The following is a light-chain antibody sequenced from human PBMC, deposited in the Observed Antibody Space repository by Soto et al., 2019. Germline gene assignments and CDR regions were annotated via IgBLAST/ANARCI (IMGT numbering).Light chain of an antibody. CDR2: AAS. Sequence: DIQLTQSPSSLSASVGDRVTITCRASQSISSYLHWYQQKSGKAPKLLIYAASTLQRGVPSRFSGSRSGADFTLTINSLQAEDFATYYCQHTYSPPFTFGHGTTVHMK. J-gene: IGKJ3*01. CDR3: QHTYSPPFT. CDR1: QSISSY. V-gene: IGKV1-39*01.